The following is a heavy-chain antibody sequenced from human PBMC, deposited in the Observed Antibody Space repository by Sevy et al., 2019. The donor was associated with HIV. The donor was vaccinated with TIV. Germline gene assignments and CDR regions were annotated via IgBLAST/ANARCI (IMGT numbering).Heavy chain of an antibody. CDR3: ARAGYSSGWTLDAFDI. CDR2: IWYDGSNK. V-gene: IGHV3-33*01. Sequence: GGSLRLSCAASGFTFSSYGMHWVRRAPGKGLEWVAVIWYDGSNKYYADSVKGRFTISRDNSKNTLYLQMNSLRAEDTAVYYCARAGYSSGWTLDAFDIWVQGTMVTVSS. J-gene: IGHJ3*02. D-gene: IGHD6-19*01. CDR1: GFTFSSYG.